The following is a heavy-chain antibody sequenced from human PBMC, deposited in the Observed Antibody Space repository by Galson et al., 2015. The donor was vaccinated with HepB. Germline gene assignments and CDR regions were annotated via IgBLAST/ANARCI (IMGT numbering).Heavy chain of an antibody. CDR2: IIPILGIA. V-gene: IGHV1-69*04. CDR3: ARGLIDPRGYYYAMDV. Sequence: SVKVSCKASGGTFSSYAISWVRQAPGQGLEWMGRIIPILGIANYAQKFQGRVTIIADKSTSTVYMELSSLRSEDTAVYYCARGLIDPRGYYYAMDVWGQGTTVTVSS. J-gene: IGHJ6*02. CDR1: GGTFSSYA.